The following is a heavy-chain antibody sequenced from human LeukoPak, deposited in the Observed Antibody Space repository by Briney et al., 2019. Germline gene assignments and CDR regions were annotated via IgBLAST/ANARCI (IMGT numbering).Heavy chain of an antibody. J-gene: IGHJ4*02. D-gene: IGHD3-22*01. CDR2: INHSGST. CDR3: ARGPRITMIVVVKAAFDY. CDR1: GGSFSGDY. V-gene: IGHV4-34*01. Sequence: SETLSLTCAVYGGSFSGDYWSWIRQPPGKGLEWIGEINHSGSTNYNPSLKSRVTISVDTSKNQFSLKLSSVTAADTAVYYCARGPRITMIVVVKAAFDYWGQGTLVTVSS.